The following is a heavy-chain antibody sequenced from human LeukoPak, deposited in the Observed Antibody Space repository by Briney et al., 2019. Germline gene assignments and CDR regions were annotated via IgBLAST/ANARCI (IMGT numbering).Heavy chain of an antibody. J-gene: IGHJ4*02. V-gene: IGHV3-48*02. CDR3: ARGKIYIDY. CDR1: GFTFSSYS. Sequence: QTGGSLRLSRAASGFTFSSYSMNWVRQAPGKGLEWVSYISSGSNTIYYADSVKGRFTISRDNAKNSLYLQMNSLRYEDTAVYYCARGKIYIDYWGQGTLVTVSS. CDR2: ISSGSNTI.